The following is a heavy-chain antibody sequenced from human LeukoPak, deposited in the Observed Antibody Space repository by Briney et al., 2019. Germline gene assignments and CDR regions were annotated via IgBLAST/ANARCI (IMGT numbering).Heavy chain of an antibody. CDR2: IYTSGST. V-gene: IGHV4-61*02. Sequence: PSETLSLTCTVSGGSISSGSYYWSWIRQPAGKGLEWIGRIYTSGSTNYNPSLKNRVTISVDTSKNQFSLKLSSVTAADTAVYYCARDRSGWPNWYFDLWGRGTLVTVSS. CDR3: ARDRSGWPNWYFDL. J-gene: IGHJ2*01. CDR1: GGSISSGSYY. D-gene: IGHD6-19*01.